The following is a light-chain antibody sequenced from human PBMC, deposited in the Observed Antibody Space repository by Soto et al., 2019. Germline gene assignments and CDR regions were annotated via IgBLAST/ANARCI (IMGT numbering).Light chain of an antibody. CDR2: DAS. CDR3: QQYTKTNNPWM. V-gene: IGKV1-5*01. J-gene: IGKJ1*01. Sequence: DIQVTQSPPTLSASVGDRVTITCRASQTISTWMAWYQQKPGKAPKLLVYDASTLQSGVASRFSGSGSGTEFTIIIRGLQPDDYANYYFQQYTKTNNPWMFGQGTKVDIK. CDR1: QTISTW.